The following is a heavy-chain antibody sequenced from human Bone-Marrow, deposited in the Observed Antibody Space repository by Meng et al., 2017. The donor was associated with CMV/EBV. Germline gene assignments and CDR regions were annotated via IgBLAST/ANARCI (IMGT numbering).Heavy chain of an antibody. D-gene: IGHD1/OR15-1a*01. CDR2: MNPNSGNT. CDR3: ARWVNRLDYYYYGMDV. CDR1: GYTFTSYD. J-gene: IGHJ6*01. Sequence: ASVKVSCKASGYTFTSYDINWVRQATGQGLEWMGWMNPNSGNTGYAQKFQGRVTITRNTSISTAYMELSSLRSEDTAVYYCARWVNRLDYYYYGMDVWGPGPTVTCSS. V-gene: IGHV1-8*03.